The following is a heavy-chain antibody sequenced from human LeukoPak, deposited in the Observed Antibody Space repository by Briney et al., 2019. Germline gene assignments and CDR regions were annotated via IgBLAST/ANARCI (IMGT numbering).Heavy chain of an antibody. Sequence: TSGGSLRLSCAASGFTFSNAWMSWVRRAPGKGLEWVGRIKSKTDGGTTDYAAPVKGRFTISRDDSKNTLYLQMNSLKTEDTAVYYCNRARSYCGMDVWGQGTTVTVSS. CDR2: IKSKTDGGTT. CDR3: NRARSYCGMDV. V-gene: IGHV3-15*01. J-gene: IGHJ6*02. CDR1: GFTFSNAW.